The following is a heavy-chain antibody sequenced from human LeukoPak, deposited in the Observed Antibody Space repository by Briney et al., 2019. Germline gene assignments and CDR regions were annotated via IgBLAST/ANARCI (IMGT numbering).Heavy chain of an antibody. V-gene: IGHV3-48*04. D-gene: IGHD5-18*01. CDR3: ARVGGYSYGMMYDY. CDR1: GFTFSSYS. J-gene: IGHJ4*02. Sequence: PGGSLRLSCAASGFTFSSYSMNWVRQAPGKGLEWVSYISSSSSTIYYADSVKGRFTISRDNAKNSLYLQMNSLRAEDTAVYYCARVGGYSYGMMYDYWGQGTLVTVSS. CDR2: ISSSSSTI.